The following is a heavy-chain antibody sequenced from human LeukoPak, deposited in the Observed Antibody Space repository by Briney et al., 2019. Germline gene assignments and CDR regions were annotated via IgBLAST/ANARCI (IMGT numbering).Heavy chain of an antibody. CDR3: ARCIAADWYFDL. D-gene: IGHD6-13*01. Sequence: ASVKVSCKASGYTFTSYDINWVRQATGQGLEWMGWMNPNSGNTGYAQKFQGRVTMTRNTSLSTAYMELSSLRSEDTAVYYCARCIAADWYFDLWGRGTLVTVSS. CDR2: MNPNSGNT. V-gene: IGHV1-8*01. CDR1: GYTFTSYD. J-gene: IGHJ2*01.